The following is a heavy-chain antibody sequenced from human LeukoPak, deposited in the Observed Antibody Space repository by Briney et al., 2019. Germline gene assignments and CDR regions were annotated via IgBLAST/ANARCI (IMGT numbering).Heavy chain of an antibody. Sequence: GGSLRLSCAASGFTFSSYAMSWVRQAPGKGLEWVSVISGSGGSTYYADSVKGRFTISRDNSKSTLYLQMNSLRAEDTAVYYCAKDVGHNWFDPWGQGTLVTVSS. D-gene: IGHD1-26*01. CDR2: ISGSGGST. V-gene: IGHV3-23*01. J-gene: IGHJ5*02. CDR3: AKDVGHNWFDP. CDR1: GFTFSSYA.